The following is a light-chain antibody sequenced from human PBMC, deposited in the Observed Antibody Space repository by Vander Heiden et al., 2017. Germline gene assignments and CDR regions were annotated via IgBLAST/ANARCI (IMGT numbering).Light chain of an antibody. J-gene: IGLJ2*01. CDR1: NIGTNA. Sequence: SFVLTQPPPVSAAPGQTARITCGGNNIGTNAVPWYHQRQGQAPVLVVNDDSDRRSGIPERFSGCNTGNTATLTISRVEAGDEADYYCQVWDISRDEVVFGGGTKLTVL. CDR3: QVWDISRDEVV. CDR2: DDS. V-gene: IGLV3-21*02.